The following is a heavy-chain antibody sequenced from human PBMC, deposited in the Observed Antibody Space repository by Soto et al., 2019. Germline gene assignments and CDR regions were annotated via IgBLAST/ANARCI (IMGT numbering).Heavy chain of an antibody. CDR2: ISGSGDST. Sequence: PGGSLRLSCAASGFTFSTYAMNWVRQAPGKGLEWVSVISGSGDSTYYAEPVKGRFTISRDNSKNTLSLQMNSLRAEDTAVYYCAKAHVGLSPRAWGQGTLVTVSS. CDR3: AKAHVGLSPRA. CDR1: GFTFSTYA. J-gene: IGHJ5*02. D-gene: IGHD2-2*03. V-gene: IGHV3-23*01.